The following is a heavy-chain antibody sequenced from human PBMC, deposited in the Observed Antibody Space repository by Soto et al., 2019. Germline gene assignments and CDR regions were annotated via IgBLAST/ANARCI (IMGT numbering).Heavy chain of an antibody. CDR2: INPNSGGT. V-gene: IGHV1-2*02. CDR1: GYTFTGYY. Sequence: GASVKVSCKASGYTFTGYYMQWVRQAPGQGLEWMGWINPNSGGTNYAQKLQGRVTMTTDTSTSTAYLELRSLRSDDTAVYYCSRPEYSTLWSLKYGMDVCGQGTTVTVSS. D-gene: IGHD6-6*01. CDR3: SRPEYSTLWSLKYGMDV. J-gene: IGHJ6*02.